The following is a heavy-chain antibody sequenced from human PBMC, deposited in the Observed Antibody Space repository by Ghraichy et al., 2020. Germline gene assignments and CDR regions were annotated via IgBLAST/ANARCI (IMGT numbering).Heavy chain of an antibody. Sequence: GESLNISCAASGFPFSAYWMYWVRQAPGKGPVWVSLISNDETTISYADSVKGRFTISRDNAKNTLFLQMNSLRADDTAVYYCARDVGLWGQGTLVTVSS. CDR1: GFPFSAYW. CDR2: ISNDETTI. CDR3: ARDVGL. V-gene: IGHV3-74*01. J-gene: IGHJ4*02. D-gene: IGHD3/OR15-3a*01.